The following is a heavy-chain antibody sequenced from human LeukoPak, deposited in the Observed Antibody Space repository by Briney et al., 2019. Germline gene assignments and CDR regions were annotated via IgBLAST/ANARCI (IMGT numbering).Heavy chain of an antibody. J-gene: IGHJ3*02. V-gene: IGHV1-8*01. CDR3: ARETTVTTDAFDI. D-gene: IGHD4-17*01. CDR2: MNPNSGNT. Sequence: APVKVSCKASGYTLTSYDINWVRQATGQGLEWMGWMNPNSGNTGYAQKFQGRVTMTRNTSISIAYMELSSLRSEDTAVYYCARETTVTTDAFDIWGQGTMVTVSS. CDR1: GYTLTSYD.